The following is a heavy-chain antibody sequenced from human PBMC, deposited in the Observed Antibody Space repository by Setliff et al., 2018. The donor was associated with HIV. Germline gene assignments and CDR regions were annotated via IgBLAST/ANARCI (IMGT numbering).Heavy chain of an antibody. Sequence: GESLKISCGASGFTFSGSPMHWVRQASGKGLEWVGRIKTEAEGYATAYAASVKGRLTISRDDSKNTAYLQMDSLKTEDTAIYYCTRPQYIYDNSDSDNWGQGALVTVSS. V-gene: IGHV3-73*01. CDR3: TRPQYIYDNSDSDN. D-gene: IGHD3-22*01. J-gene: IGHJ4*02. CDR1: GFTFSGSP. CDR2: IKTEAEGYAT.